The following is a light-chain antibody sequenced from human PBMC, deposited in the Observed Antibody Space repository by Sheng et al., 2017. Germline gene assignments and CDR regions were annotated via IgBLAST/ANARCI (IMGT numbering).Light chain of an antibody. CDR3: QYYDTSSHT. CDR1: QSIRNW. V-gene: IGKV1-5*03. J-gene: IGKJ2*01. Sequence: DIQMTQSPSSPSASVGDRVTLTCRASQSIRNWVAWYQQKPGKAPKLLIYQASRLEYGVPSRFSAGGSGTEFTLTITGLESDDFATYYCQYYDTSSHTFGQGTKLEIK. CDR2: QAS.